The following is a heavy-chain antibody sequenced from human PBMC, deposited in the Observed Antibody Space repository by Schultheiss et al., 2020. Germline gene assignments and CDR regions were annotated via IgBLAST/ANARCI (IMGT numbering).Heavy chain of an antibody. D-gene: IGHD4-23*01. Sequence: ASVKVSCKASGYTFTGYYMHWVRQAPGQVLEWMGWINPNSGGTNYAQKFQGRVIMTRDTSISTAYMELSSLRSDDTAVYYCARVVGGRNSGDFDYWGKGTLVTVCS. CDR3: ARVVGGRNSGDFDY. CDR2: INPNSGGT. V-gene: IGHV1-2*02. CDR1: GYTFTGYY. J-gene: IGHJ4*02.